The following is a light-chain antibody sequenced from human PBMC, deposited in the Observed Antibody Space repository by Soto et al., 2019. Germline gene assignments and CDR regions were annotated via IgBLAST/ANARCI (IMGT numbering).Light chain of an antibody. J-gene: IGKJ1*01. Sequence: VQLKQRYLILSGSVGDRVTITCRASPSSGTWLAWYQQKPGKAPKHLIYKASRLESGVPSRFSGSGSGTEFTLTTSSLQPDDLATYYCQQYNIYCTVGQGTKV. CDR2: KAS. V-gene: IGKV1-5*03. CDR3: QQYNIYCT. CDR1: PSSGTW.